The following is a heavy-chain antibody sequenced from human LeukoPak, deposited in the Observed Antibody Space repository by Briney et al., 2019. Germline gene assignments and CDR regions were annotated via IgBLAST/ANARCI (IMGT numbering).Heavy chain of an antibody. V-gene: IGHV1-3*03. J-gene: IGHJ4*02. CDR1: GYTFTSYA. Sequence: ASVKVSCKASGYTFTSYAMHWVRQAPGQRLEWMGWINAGNGNTKYSQEFQGRVTITRDTSASTAYMELSSLRSEDTAVYYCARVQRGFTYGNVDYWGQGTLVTVSS. CDR3: ARVQRGFTYGNVDY. CDR2: INAGNGNT. D-gene: IGHD5-18*01.